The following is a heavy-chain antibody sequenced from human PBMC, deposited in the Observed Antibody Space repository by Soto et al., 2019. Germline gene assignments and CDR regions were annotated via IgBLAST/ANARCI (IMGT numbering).Heavy chain of an antibody. CDR1: GYTFTSYD. V-gene: IGHV1-8*01. CDR3: ASIVVVPAAVYAFDI. D-gene: IGHD2-2*01. CDR2: MNPNSGNT. J-gene: IGHJ3*02. Sequence: QVQLVQSGAEVKKPGASVKVSCKASGYTFTSYDINWVRQATGQGLEWMGWMNPNSGNTGYAQKFQGRVTMTRNTSISTAYMELSSLRSEDTAVYYCASIVVVPAAVYAFDIWGHGTMVTVSS.